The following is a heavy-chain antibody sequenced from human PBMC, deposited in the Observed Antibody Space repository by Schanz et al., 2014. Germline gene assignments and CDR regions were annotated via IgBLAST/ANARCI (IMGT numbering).Heavy chain of an antibody. CDR2: ISSSSSYT. CDR1: RFTISRNP. J-gene: IGHJ4*02. D-gene: IGHD1-1*01. Sequence: VHLVESGGGVVQPGRSLRLSCTGSRFTISRNPIHWVRQAPGKGLEWVSYISSSSSYTNYADSVKGRFTISRDNAKNTLFLQMDSLRVEDTAVYYCMAMGRNTSHYFDHWGQGTLVTVSS. CDR3: MAMGRNTSHYFDH. V-gene: IGHV3-21*05.